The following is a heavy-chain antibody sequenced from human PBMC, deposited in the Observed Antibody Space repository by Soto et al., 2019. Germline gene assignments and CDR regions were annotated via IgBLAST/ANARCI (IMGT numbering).Heavy chain of an antibody. D-gene: IGHD3-22*01. J-gene: IGHJ4*02. Sequence: GGSLRLSCAASGFTFSSYGMNWVRQAPGKGLEWVAVICCDGSTKYYADSVKGRFTISRDNSKNMLYLPMNSLRAEDTVVYYCASASYYYDSSGYYHYFDYWGQGTLVTVSS. V-gene: IGHV3-33*01. CDR3: ASASYYYDSSGYYHYFDY. CDR2: ICCDGSTK. CDR1: GFTFSSYG.